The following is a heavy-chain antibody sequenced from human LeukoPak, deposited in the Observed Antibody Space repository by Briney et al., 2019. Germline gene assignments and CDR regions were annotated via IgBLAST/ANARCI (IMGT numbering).Heavy chain of an antibody. V-gene: IGHV4-59*01. J-gene: IGHJ4*02. CDR3: ARGKCSGGSCYRDY. CDR1: GGSISSYY. Sequence: SETLSLTCTVSGGSISSYYWSWIRQPPGKGLEWIGYIYYSGSTNYNPSLKNRVTISVDTSKNQFSLKLSSVTAADTAVYYCARGKCSGGSCYRDYWGQGTLVTVSS. CDR2: IYYSGST. D-gene: IGHD2-15*01.